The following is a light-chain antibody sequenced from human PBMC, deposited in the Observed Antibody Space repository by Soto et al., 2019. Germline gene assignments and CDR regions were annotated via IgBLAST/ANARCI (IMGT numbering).Light chain of an antibody. CDR2: LAS. V-gene: IGKV2-28*01. J-gene: IGKJ1*01. CDR3: MQALQTPRT. CDR1: QSLPHNNGNTL. Sequence: EIVMTQSPLSLTVTPGEPASISCKSSQSLPHNNGNTLLDWYMQKPGQSPQLLIYLASRRATGAPDRVAGSGSGTDFTRRISTVEADEAASYDCMQALQTPRTFGQGTKLES.